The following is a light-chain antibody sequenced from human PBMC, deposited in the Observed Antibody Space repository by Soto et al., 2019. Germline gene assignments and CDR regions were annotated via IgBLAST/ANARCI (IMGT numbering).Light chain of an antibody. Sequence: EIVFTQSPATLSLSPGERATLSCRASQSVSSYLAWYQQKPGQAPRLLIYDASNRATGIPARFSGSGSGTDFTLTISSLEPEDFAVYYCQQRSNRITFGQGTRLEI. CDR1: QSVSSY. V-gene: IGKV3-11*01. CDR2: DAS. CDR3: QQRSNRIT. J-gene: IGKJ5*01.